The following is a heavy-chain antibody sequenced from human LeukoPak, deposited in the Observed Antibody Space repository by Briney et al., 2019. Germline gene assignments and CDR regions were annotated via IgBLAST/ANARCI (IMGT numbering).Heavy chain of an antibody. J-gene: IGHJ4*02. V-gene: IGHV3-66*01. CDR3: ARDSSLGYSSSWYVWDY. Sequence: PGGSLRLSCAASGFTVSSNYMSRVRQAPGKGLEWVSVIYSGGSTYYADSVKGRFTISRDNSKNTLYLQMNSLRAEDTAVYYCARDSSLGYSSSWYVWDYWGQGTLVTVSS. D-gene: IGHD6-13*01. CDR1: GFTVSSNY. CDR2: IYSGGST.